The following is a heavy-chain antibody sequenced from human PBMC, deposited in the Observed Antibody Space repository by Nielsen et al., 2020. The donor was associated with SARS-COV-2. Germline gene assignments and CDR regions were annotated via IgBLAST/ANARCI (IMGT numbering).Heavy chain of an antibody. D-gene: IGHD3-22*01. CDR3: TRVTYYYDSSGYCFSGLDAFDI. CDR2: IRSKAYGGTT. J-gene: IGHJ3*02. Sequence: WIRQPPGKGLEWVGFIRSKAYGGTTEYAASVKGRFTISRDDSKSIAYLQMNSLKTEDTAVYYCTRVTYYYDSSGYCFSGLDAFDIWGQGTMVTVSS. V-gene: IGHV3-49*02.